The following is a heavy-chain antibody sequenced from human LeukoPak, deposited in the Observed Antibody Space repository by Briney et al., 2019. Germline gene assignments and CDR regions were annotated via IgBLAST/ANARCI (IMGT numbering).Heavy chain of an antibody. CDR2: INGGNGNA. CDR3: AKIGSSHDFDY. J-gene: IGHJ4*02. V-gene: IGHV1-3*01. CDR1: GYTFTNYG. Sequence: GASVKVSCKTSGYTFTNYGMHWVRQAPGQRLEWMGWINGGNGNAKYSQNFQGRVTMTRDTSISTAYMELSSLKSDDTAVYYCAKIGSSHDFDYWGQGTLITVSS. D-gene: IGHD1-26*01.